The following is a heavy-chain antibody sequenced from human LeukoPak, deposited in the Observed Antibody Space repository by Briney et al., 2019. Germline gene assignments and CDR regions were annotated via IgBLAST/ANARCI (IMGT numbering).Heavy chain of an antibody. CDR2: IFYSGST. Sequence: SETLSLTCTVSGGSISSYYWNWIRPPPGKGLEWIGYIFYSGSTNHNPSLKSRVTILLDTSKNQFSLKLSSVTAADTAVYYCARFRRDGYPFDYWGQGTLVTVSS. CDR1: GGSISSYY. V-gene: IGHV4-59*01. CDR3: ARFRRDGYPFDY. J-gene: IGHJ4*02. D-gene: IGHD5-24*01.